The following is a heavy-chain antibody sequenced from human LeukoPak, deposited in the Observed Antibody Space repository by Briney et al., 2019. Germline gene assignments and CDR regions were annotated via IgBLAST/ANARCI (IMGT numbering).Heavy chain of an antibody. Sequence: GGSLRLSCAASGFTFTKYAMTWVRQAPGEGLEWVSTISGTGAFTFYADSVKGRFTISRGNSKNTLYLQMNSLRADDTAMYYCAGAPTGTSRFDYWGQGTLVTVSS. V-gene: IGHV3-23*01. J-gene: IGHJ4*02. CDR1: GFTFTKYA. CDR2: ISGTGAFT. CDR3: AGAPTGTSRFDY. D-gene: IGHD3-10*01.